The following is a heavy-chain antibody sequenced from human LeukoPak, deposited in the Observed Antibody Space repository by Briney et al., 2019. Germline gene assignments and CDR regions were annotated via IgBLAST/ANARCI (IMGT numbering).Heavy chain of an antibody. Sequence: KPGGSLRLSCAASGFTFSSYAMNWVRQAPGKGLEWVSSISSSSGYIFYADSVKGRFTISRDNSEKIVYLQMDSLRVDDTAVYYCARHRLLDGWYDYWGQGTLVTVSS. CDR1: GFTFSSYA. CDR3: ARHRLLDGWYDY. CDR2: ISSSSGYI. J-gene: IGHJ4*02. V-gene: IGHV3-21*01. D-gene: IGHD6-19*01.